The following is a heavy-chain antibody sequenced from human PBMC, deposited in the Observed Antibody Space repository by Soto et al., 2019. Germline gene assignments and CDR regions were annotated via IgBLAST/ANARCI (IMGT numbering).Heavy chain of an antibody. Sequence: PGGSLRLSCAASGFTFSSYAMHWVRQAPGKGLEWVAVISYDGSNKYYADSVKGRFTISRDNSKNTLYLQMNSLRAEDTAVYYCAREKPDGYNKSPTFDYWGQGTLVTVSS. J-gene: IGHJ4*02. CDR3: AREKPDGYNKSPTFDY. CDR2: ISYDGSNK. D-gene: IGHD5-18*01. CDR1: GFTFSSYA. V-gene: IGHV3-30-3*01.